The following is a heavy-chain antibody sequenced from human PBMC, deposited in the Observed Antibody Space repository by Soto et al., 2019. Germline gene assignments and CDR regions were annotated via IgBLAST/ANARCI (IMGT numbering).Heavy chain of an antibody. V-gene: IGHV3-30*18. J-gene: IGHJ4*02. D-gene: IGHD3-9*01. CDR3: AKDLRYFDWSRRHAFDY. CDR1: GFTFSSYG. Sequence: GGSLRLSCAASGFTFSSYGMHWVRQAPGKGLEWVAVISYDGSNKYYADSVKGRFTISRDNSKNTLYLQMNSLRAEDTAVHYCAKDLRYFDWSRRHAFDYWGQGTLVTVSS. CDR2: ISYDGSNK.